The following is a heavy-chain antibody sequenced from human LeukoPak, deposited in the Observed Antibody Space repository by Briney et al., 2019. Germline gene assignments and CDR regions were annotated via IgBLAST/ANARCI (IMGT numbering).Heavy chain of an antibody. CDR2: ISTSSSYI. CDR3: AKVGGSYSFYFDY. CDR1: GFTFSSYS. Sequence: GGSLRLSCAASGFTFSSYSMHWVRQAPGRGLEWVSLISTSSSYIYYADSVKGRFTISRDNAKNSLYLQMNSLRVEDTAVYYCAKVGGSYSFYFDYWGQGTLVTVSS. V-gene: IGHV3-21*01. D-gene: IGHD1-26*01. J-gene: IGHJ4*02.